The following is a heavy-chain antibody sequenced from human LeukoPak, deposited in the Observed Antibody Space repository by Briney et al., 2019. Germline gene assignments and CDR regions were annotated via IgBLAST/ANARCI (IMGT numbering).Heavy chain of an antibody. J-gene: IGHJ5*02. V-gene: IGHV4-34*01. CDR2: INHSGST. D-gene: IGHD3-10*01. Sequence: PSETLSLTCAVYGGSFSGYYWSWIRQPPGKGLEWIGGINHSGSTNYNPSLKSRVTISVDTSKNQFSLKLSSVTAADTAVYYCARGQTKFRYYYGSGSLRDASGWFDPWDQGTLVTVSS. CDR1: GGSFSGYY. CDR3: ARGQTKFRYYYGSGSLRDASGWFDP.